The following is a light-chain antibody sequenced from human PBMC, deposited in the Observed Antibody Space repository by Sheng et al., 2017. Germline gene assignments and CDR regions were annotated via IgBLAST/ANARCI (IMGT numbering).Light chain of an antibody. V-gene: IGLV3-1*01. CDR2: QNA. Sequence: SYELTQAPSVSVSPGQTATITCSGHKLGDKFVSWYQQRPGQSPVLVVYQNARRPSGVSDRFSGSKSGNTASLTISGLQAEDEADYYCSSFAARTTFEGRVLFGGGTYLTVL. CDR3: SSFAARTTFEGRVL. J-gene: IGLJ2*01. CDR1: KLGDKF.